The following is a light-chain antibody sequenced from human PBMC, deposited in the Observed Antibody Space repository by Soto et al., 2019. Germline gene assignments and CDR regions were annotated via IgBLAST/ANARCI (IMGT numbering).Light chain of an antibody. Sequence: QSALTQPASVSGSPGQSITISCTGTSSDVGGYNYVSWYQQHPGKAPKLMIFDVSNRPSGVSNRFSASKSGNTASLTISGLQAEDDAVYYCSSYTSSSTLVIFGGGTKLTVL. CDR2: DVS. CDR1: SSDVGGYNY. J-gene: IGLJ2*01. V-gene: IGLV2-14*01. CDR3: SSYTSSSTLVI.